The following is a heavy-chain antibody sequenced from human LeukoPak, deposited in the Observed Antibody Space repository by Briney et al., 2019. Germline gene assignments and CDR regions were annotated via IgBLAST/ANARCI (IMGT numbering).Heavy chain of an antibody. V-gene: IGHV3-7*01. CDR1: EFTFSRYW. J-gene: IGHJ4*02. CDR2: IKKDGSEQ. CDR3: ARDFLDYSSGWPIDY. Sequence: GGSLRLSCAASEFTFSRYWMSWVRQAPGKGLEWVANIKKDGSEQYYVDSVKGRFTISRDNAKNSLYLQMNSLRVEDTAVYYCARDFLDYSSGWPIDYWGQGTLVTVSS. D-gene: IGHD6-19*01.